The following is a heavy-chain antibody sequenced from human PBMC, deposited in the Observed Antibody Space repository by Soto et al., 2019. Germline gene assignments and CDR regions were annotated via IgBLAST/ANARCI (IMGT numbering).Heavy chain of an antibody. CDR2: ISAYNGNT. V-gene: IGHV1-18*01. CDR1: GYTFTSYG. J-gene: IGHJ4*02. D-gene: IGHD2-15*01. Sequence: ASVKVSCKASGYTFTSYGISWVRQAPGQGLEWMGWISAYNGNTNYAQKLQGRVTMTTDTSTSTAYMELRSLRSDDTAVYYCARVALYCGGGRCPYLFWGQGTLVTVSS. CDR3: ARVALYCGGGRCPYLF.